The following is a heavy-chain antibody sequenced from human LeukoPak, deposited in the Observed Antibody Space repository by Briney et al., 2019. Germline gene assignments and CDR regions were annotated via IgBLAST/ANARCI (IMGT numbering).Heavy chain of an antibody. CDR3: AKQGPGSCGSTSCYGFDY. D-gene: IGHD2-2*01. J-gene: IGHJ4*02. CDR1: GYTFTSYA. CDR2: INTNTGYP. Sequence: ASVKVSCKASGYTFTSYAMNWVRQAPGQGLEWMGWINTNTGYPTYAQGFTGRFVFSLDTSVSTAYLQINSLKAEDTAVYYCAKQGPGSCGSTSCYGFDYWGQGTLVTVSS. V-gene: IGHV7-4-1*02.